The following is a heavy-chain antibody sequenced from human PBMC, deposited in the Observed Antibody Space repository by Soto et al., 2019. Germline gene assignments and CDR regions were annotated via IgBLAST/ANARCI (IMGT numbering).Heavy chain of an antibody. Sequence: AAVKVSCKASVYTFTSYYINWVLQAPGQGLEWMGWINPITGGTNYAPKFQGRVTMTRDTSNNTLYLQMRRVRAEDTPVYFCARHRHPRGTVGATSPLDPWGQGTQVTVSS. CDR2: INPITGGT. D-gene: IGHD1-26*01. V-gene: IGHV1-2*02. CDR3: ARHRHPRGTVGATSPLDP. J-gene: IGHJ5*02. CDR1: VYTFTSYY.